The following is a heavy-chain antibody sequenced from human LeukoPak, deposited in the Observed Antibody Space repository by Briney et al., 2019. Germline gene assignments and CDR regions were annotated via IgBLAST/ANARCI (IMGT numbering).Heavy chain of an antibody. J-gene: IGHJ4*02. Sequence: XSETLSLTCAVYGGSFSGYYWSWIRQPPGKGLEWIGEINHSGSTNYNPSLKSRVPISVDTSKNQFSLKLSSVTAADTAVYYCASTMSLGTIDYWGQGTLVTVSS. CDR3: ASTMSLGTIDY. CDR1: GGSFSGYY. CDR2: INHSGST. V-gene: IGHV4-34*01. D-gene: IGHD1-1*01.